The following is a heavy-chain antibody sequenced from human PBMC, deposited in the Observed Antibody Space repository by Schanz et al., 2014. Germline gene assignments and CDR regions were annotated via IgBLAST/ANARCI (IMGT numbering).Heavy chain of an antibody. CDR2: INHSGST. CDR1: GGSFSAYY. Sequence: QVQLQQWGAGLLKPSETLSLTCAVYGGSFSAYYWNWIRQPPGKGLEWIGEINHSGSTNYNPSLKMRCTISIDTSKSKFSLKLTSVTAADTAVYYCARGGVRDDNSPGTGVRDDYNPGTYWGQGTLVAVSP. CDR3: ARGGVRDDNSPGTGVRDDYNPGTY. J-gene: IGHJ4*02. V-gene: IGHV4-34*01. D-gene: IGHD3-16*01.